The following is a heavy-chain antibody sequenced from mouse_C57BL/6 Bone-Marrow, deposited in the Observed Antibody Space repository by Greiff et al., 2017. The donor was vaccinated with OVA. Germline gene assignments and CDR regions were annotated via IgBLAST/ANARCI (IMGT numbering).Heavy chain of an antibody. V-gene: IGHV1-15*01. CDR1: GYTFTAYE. J-gene: IGHJ4*01. D-gene: IGHD2-5*01. CDR2: IDPETGGT. CDR3: TRGYSNYYAMDY. Sequence: QVQLQQSGAELVRPGASVTLSCKASGYTFTAYEMHWVKQTPVPGLEWIGAIDPETGGTAYNQKFKGKAILTADKSSSTAYMELRSLTSEDSAVYYCTRGYSNYYAMDYWGQGTSVTVSS.